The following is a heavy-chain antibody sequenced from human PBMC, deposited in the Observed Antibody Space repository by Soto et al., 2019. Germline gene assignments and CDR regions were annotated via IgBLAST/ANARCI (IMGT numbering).Heavy chain of an antibody. V-gene: IGHV1-18*01. CDR3: ARDRYYYDSSGYYLPFDY. CDR2: ISAYNGNT. CDR1: GGTFSTYA. J-gene: IGHJ4*02. Sequence: GASVKVSCKAPGGTFSTYAISWVRQAPGQGLEWMGWISAYNGNTNYAQKLQGRVTMTTDTSTSTAYMELRSLRSDDTAVYYCARDRYYYDSSGYYLPFDYWGQGTLVTVSS. D-gene: IGHD3-22*01.